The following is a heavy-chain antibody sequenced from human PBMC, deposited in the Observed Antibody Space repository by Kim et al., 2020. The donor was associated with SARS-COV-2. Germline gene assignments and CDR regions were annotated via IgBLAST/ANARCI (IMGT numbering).Heavy chain of an antibody. V-gene: IGHV3-7*05. CDR3: AREPIVSGWLYYFDY. CDR1: RFTFSSYW. D-gene: IGHD6-19*01. Sequence: GGSLRLSCAASRFTFSSYWMSWVRQAPGKGLEWVANIKQDGSEKYYVDSVKGRFTISRDNAKNSLYLQMNSLRAEDTAVYYCAREPIVSGWLYYFDYWGQGALVTVSS. CDR2: IKQDGSEK. J-gene: IGHJ4*02.